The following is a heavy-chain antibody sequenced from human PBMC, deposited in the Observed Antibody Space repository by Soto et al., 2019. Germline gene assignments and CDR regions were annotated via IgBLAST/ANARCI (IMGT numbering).Heavy chain of an antibody. CDR3: ARQFHYDSSGYYYAY. V-gene: IGHV1-69*13. CDR1: GGTFSRNT. CDR2: IIPIFGTA. J-gene: IGHJ4*02. D-gene: IGHD3-22*01. Sequence: SVKVSCKASGGTFSRNTISWVRQAPGQGLEWMGGIIPIFGTANYAQKFQGRVTITADESTSTAYMELSRLRSEDTAVYYCARQFHYDSSGYYYAYWGQGTLVTVFS.